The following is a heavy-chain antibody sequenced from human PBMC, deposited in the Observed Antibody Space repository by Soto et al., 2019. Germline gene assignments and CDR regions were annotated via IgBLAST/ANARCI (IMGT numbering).Heavy chain of an antibody. CDR1: GFTVSSNY. D-gene: IGHD3-10*02. CDR2: IYSGGST. Sequence: EVQLVESGGGLVQPGGSLRLSCAASGFTVSSNYMSWVRQAPGKGLEWVSVIYSGGSTYYADSVKGRFTISRHNSKNTLYLQMNSLRAEDTAVYYCARGIYVGGVIYFAYWGQGTLVTVSS. J-gene: IGHJ4*02. CDR3: ARGIYVGGVIYFAY. V-gene: IGHV3-53*04.